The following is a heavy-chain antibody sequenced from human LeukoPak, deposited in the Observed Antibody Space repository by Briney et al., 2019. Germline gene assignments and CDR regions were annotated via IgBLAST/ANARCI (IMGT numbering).Heavy chain of an antibody. CDR2: IYYSGRT. CDR1: GGSLNSYY. D-gene: IGHD3-10*01. Sequence: SETLSLTCTVSGGSLNSYYWRWIRQPPGRGLEWIGYIYYSGRTNYNPSLKSRVTILLDTSKNQFSLKLSSVTAVDTAVYYCARVWFGDPSGAFDIWGQGTMVTVSS. V-gene: IGHV4-59*08. J-gene: IGHJ3*02. CDR3: ARVWFGDPSGAFDI.